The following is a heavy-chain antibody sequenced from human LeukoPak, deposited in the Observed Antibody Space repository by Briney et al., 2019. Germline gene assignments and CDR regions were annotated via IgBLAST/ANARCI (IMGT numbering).Heavy chain of an antibody. J-gene: IGHJ4*02. V-gene: IGHV1-46*01. Sequence: ASVKVSCKASGYTFPSYFMHRVRQAPGQGLEWMGIINPTGGSTTYAQKFQGRVTMTRDTSTSTVYMELSSLRSDDTAVYYCARTAAPRFDYWGQGTLVTVSS. CDR2: INPTGGST. D-gene: IGHD6-13*01. CDR3: ARTAAPRFDY. CDR1: GYTFPSYF.